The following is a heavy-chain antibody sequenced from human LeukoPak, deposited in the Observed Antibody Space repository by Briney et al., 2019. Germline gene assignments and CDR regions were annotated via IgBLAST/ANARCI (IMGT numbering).Heavy chain of an antibody. D-gene: IGHD2-2*01. CDR3: AKGLTYVPAASLDY. CDR1: GFTFDDYA. CDR2: ISWNSGSI. V-gene: IGHV3-9*01. J-gene: IGHJ4*02. Sequence: PGRSLRLSCAASGFTFDDYAMHWVRQAPGKGLEWVSGISWNSGSIGYADSVKGRFTISRDNAKNSLYLQMNSLRAEDTALYYCAKGLTYVPAASLDYWGQGTLVTVSS.